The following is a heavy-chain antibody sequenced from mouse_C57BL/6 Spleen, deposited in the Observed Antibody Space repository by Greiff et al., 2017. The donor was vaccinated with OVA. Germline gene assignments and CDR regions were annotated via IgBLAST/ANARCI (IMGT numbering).Heavy chain of an antibody. J-gene: IGHJ2*01. Sequence: EVQGVESGEGLVKPGGSLKLSCAASGFTFSSYAMSWVRQTPEKRLEWVAYISSGGDYIYYADTVKGRFTISRDNARNTLYLQMSSLKSEDTAMYYCTRGGPYYYGSSSYFDYWGQGTTLTVSS. CDR2: ISSGGDYI. D-gene: IGHD1-1*01. CDR3: TRGGPYYYGSSSYFDY. V-gene: IGHV5-9-1*02. CDR1: GFTFSSYA.